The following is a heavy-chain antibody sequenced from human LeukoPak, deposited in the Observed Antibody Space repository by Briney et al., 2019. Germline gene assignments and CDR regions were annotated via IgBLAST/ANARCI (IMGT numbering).Heavy chain of an antibody. V-gene: IGHV3-23*01. CDR2: ISAGGGST. Sequence: PGGSLRLSCAASGFTFTSYAMSWVRQAPGKGLEWVSGISAGGGSTYYADSVKGRFTISRDNSKNTLYLQMNSLRAEDTAVYYCAELGITMIGGVWGKGTTVTISS. D-gene: IGHD3-10*02. CDR1: GFTFTSYA. CDR3: AELGITMIGGV. J-gene: IGHJ6*04.